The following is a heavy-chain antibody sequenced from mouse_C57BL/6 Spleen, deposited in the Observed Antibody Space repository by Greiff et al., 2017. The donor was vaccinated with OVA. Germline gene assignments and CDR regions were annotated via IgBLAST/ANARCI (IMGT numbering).Heavy chain of an antibody. V-gene: IGHV1-82*01. Sequence: QVQLQQSGPELVKPGASVKISCKASGYAFSSSWMNWVKQRPGKGLEWIGRIYPGDGDTNYNGKFKGKATLTADKSSSTAYMQLSSLTSEDSAVYVCARGSSGYYFDYWGQGTTLTVSS. CDR2: IYPGDGDT. CDR3: ARGSSGYYFDY. J-gene: IGHJ2*01. D-gene: IGHD3-2*02. CDR1: GYAFSSSW.